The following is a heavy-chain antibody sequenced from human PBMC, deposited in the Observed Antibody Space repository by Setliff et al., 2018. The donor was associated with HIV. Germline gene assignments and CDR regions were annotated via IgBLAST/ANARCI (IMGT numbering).Heavy chain of an antibody. CDR2: INPNNNST. Sequence: ASVKVSCKASGYTATSYYMHWVRQAPGQGLEWMGIINPNNNSTAYPQKFQGRVTMTWDTSTTTVYMELRSLRSEDTAVYYCARGSDSGSYSYYYGMDVWGQGTTVTVSS. V-gene: IGHV1-46*01. CDR1: GYTATSYY. J-gene: IGHJ6*02. CDR3: ARGSDSGSYSYYYGMDV. D-gene: IGHD3-16*01.